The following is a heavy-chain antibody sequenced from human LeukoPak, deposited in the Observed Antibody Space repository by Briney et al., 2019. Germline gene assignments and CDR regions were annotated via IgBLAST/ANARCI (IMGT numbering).Heavy chain of an antibody. V-gene: IGHV3-30*01. J-gene: IGHJ4*02. D-gene: IGHD3-10*01. CDR3: ASGARAPGY. Sequence: GRSLRLSCAASGFTFSSYAMHWVRQAPGKGLEWVAVISYDGSNKYYADSVKGRFTISRDNSKNTLYLQMNGLRAEDTAVYYCASGARAPGYWGQGTLVTVSS. CDR2: ISYDGSNK. CDR1: GFTFSSYA.